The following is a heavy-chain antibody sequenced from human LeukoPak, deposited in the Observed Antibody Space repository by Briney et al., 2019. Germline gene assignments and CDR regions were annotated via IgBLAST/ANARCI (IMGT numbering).Heavy chain of an antibody. V-gene: IGHV4-59*01. D-gene: IGHD6-13*01. CDR2: IYYSGST. J-gene: IGHJ4*02. CDR3: ARMRRDSSSWFENFDY. CDR1: GGSISYYY. Sequence: SETLSLTCTVSGGSISYYYWSWIRQPPGKGLEWIGYIYYSGSTNYNPSLKSRVTISVDTSKNQFSLKLSSVTAADTAVYYCARMRRDSSSWFENFDYWGQGTLVTVSS.